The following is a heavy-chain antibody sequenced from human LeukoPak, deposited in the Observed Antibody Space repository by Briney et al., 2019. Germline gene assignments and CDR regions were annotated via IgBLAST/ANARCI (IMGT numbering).Heavy chain of an antibody. J-gene: IGHJ4*02. Sequence: GGSLRLSCAASGFTFSSYWMHWVRQAPGKGLVWVSRINSDGGSTSYADSVKGRFTISRDNAKNTLYLQMNSLRAEDTAVYYCARDPPTVTTGAGFDYWGQGTLVTVSS. CDR2: INSDGGST. CDR3: ARDPPTVTTGAGFDY. CDR1: GFTFSSYW. D-gene: IGHD4-17*01. V-gene: IGHV3-74*01.